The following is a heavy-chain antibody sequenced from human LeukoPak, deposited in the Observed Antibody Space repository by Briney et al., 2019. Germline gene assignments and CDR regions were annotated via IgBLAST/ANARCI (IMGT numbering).Heavy chain of an antibody. Sequence: PGGSLRLSCVVSGITLSNYGMSWVRQAPGKRLEWVAVISDRGGSTNYADSVKGRFTISRDNPKNTLYLQMNSLRSEDTAVYFCAKRGVVIRAVLVVGFHKEAYYFDSWGQGALVTVSS. CDR2: ISDRGGST. CDR3: AKRGVVIRAVLVVGFHKEAYYFDS. CDR1: GITLSNYG. J-gene: IGHJ4*02. D-gene: IGHD2-15*01. V-gene: IGHV3-23*01.